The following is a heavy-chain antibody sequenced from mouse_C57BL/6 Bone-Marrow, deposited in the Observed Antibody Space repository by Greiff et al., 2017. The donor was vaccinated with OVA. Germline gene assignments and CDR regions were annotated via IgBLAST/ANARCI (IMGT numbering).Heavy chain of an antibody. V-gene: IGHV1-64*01. D-gene: IGHD2-3*01. CDR1: GYTFTSYW. CDR3: AREGDGYPYAMDY. J-gene: IGHJ4*01. CDR2: IDPNSGGT. Sequence: QVQLQQSGAELVKPGASVKLSCKASGYTFTSYWMHWVKQRPGQGLEWIGMIDPNSGGTKYNEKFKSKATLTVDKPSSTAYMQLSSLTSEDSAVYYCAREGDGYPYAMDYWGQGTSVTVSS.